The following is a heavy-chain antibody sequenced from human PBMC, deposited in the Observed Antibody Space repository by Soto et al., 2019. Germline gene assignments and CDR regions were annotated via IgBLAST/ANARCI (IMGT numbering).Heavy chain of an antibody. CDR1: GYTFTSYG. CDR2: ISAYNGNT. D-gene: IGHD2-21*02. Sequence: ASVKVSCKASGYTFTSYGISWVRQAPGQGLEWMGWISAYNGNTNYAQKLQGRVTMTTDTSTSTAYMELRSLRFDDTAVYYCAWAYCGGDCYTNWFDPWGQGTLVTVSS. J-gene: IGHJ5*02. V-gene: IGHV1-18*04. CDR3: AWAYCGGDCYTNWFDP.